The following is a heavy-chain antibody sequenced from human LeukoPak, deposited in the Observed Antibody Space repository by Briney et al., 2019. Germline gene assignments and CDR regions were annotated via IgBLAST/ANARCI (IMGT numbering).Heavy chain of an antibody. CDR2: IYYSGST. Sequence: PSETLSLTCTASGGSISSYYWSWIRQPPGKGLEWMGYIYYSGSTNYNPSLKSRVTISVDTSKNQFSLKLSSVTAADTAVYYCARHAHYYDSSGYYPVDAFDIWGQGTMVTVSS. CDR3: ARHAHYYDSSGYYPVDAFDI. J-gene: IGHJ3*02. CDR1: GGSISSYY. D-gene: IGHD3-22*01. V-gene: IGHV4-59*08.